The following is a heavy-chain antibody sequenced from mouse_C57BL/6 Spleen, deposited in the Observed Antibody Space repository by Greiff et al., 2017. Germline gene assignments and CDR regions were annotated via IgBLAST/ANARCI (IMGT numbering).Heavy chain of an antibody. CDR2: ISGGGGNT. J-gene: IGHJ3*01. Sequence: EVQGVESGGGLVKPGGSLKLSCAASGFTFSSYTMSWVRQTPEKRLEWVATISGGGGNTYYPDSVKGRFTISRDNAKNTLYLQMSSLRSEDTALYYCARGGFITTVVPFAYWGQGTLVTVSA. CDR1: GFTFSSYT. V-gene: IGHV5-9*01. CDR3: ARGGFITTVVPFAY. D-gene: IGHD1-1*01.